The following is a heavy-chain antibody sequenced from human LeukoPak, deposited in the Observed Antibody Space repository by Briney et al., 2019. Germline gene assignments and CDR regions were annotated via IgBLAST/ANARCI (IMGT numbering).Heavy chain of an antibody. D-gene: IGHD2-2*03. Sequence: SETLSLTCAVYGGSFSGCYWSWIRQPPGKGLEWIGEINHSGSTNYNPSLKSRVTISVDTSKNQFSLKLSSVTAADTAVYYCARGPGYCSSTSCRLFDYWGQGTLVTVSS. CDR2: INHSGST. CDR1: GGSFSGCY. V-gene: IGHV4-34*01. CDR3: ARGPGYCSSTSCRLFDY. J-gene: IGHJ4*02.